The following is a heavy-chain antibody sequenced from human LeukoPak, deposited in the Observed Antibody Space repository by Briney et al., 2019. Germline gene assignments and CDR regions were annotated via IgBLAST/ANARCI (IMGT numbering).Heavy chain of an antibody. CDR2: ISGSGGST. CDR3: AKGRSNWKTYDTDY. Sequence: GGSLRLSCAASGFTFSSYAMSWVRQAPGKGLEWVSAISGSGGSTYYADSVKGRFTISRDNSKNTLYLQINSLRAEDTAVYYCAKGRSNWKTYDTDYWGQGTLVTVSS. D-gene: IGHD1-20*01. V-gene: IGHV3-23*01. CDR1: GFTFSSYA. J-gene: IGHJ4*02.